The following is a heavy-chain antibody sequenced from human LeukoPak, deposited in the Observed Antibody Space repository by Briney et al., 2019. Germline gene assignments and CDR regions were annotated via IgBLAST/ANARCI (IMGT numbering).Heavy chain of an antibody. J-gene: IGHJ4*02. CDR2: IYPGDSDT. Sequence: GESLQISCKGSGYSFTSYWIGWVRPMPGKGLEWMGIIYPGDSDTRYSPSFQGQVTISADKSISTAYLQWSSLKASDTAMYYCARRFHYDSSGYYYEAPFDYWGQGTLVTVSS. CDR3: ARRFHYDSSGYYYEAPFDY. V-gene: IGHV5-51*01. CDR1: GYSFTSYW. D-gene: IGHD3-22*01.